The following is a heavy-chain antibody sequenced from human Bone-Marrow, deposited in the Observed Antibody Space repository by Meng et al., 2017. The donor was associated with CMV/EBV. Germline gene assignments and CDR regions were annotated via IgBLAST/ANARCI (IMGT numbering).Heavy chain of an antibody. CDR1: GFTFNSYE. J-gene: IGHJ4*02. Sequence: GGSLRLSCAASGFTFNSYEMNWVRQAPGKGLEWVSYISNTGDTTYYADSVKGRFTISRDNAKNSLSLQMNSLRAEDTAVYYCARGYRSDYWGQGTLVTVSS. CDR3: ARGYRSDY. V-gene: IGHV3-48*03. CDR2: ISNTGDTT. D-gene: IGHD1-14*01.